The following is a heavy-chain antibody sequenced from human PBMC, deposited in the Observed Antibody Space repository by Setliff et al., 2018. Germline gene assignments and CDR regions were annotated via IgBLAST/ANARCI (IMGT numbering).Heavy chain of an antibody. J-gene: IGHJ4*02. CDR1: GGTFSDYH. V-gene: IGHV4-34*01. Sequence: LSLTCAAYGGTFSDYHWTWIRQSPEKGLEWIGEINHRGSTNYNPSLKSRVTISIDTSKDQFSLKLISMTAADTAVYYCARGRNIAARLLDSWGQGTLVTVSS. CDR2: INHRGST. CDR3: ARGRNIAARLLDS. D-gene: IGHD6-6*01.